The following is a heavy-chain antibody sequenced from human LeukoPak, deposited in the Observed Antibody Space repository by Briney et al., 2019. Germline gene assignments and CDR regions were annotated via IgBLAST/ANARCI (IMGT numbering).Heavy chain of an antibody. CDR1: GGSISSYY. CDR3: ARSLSSGWFPFDY. J-gene: IGHJ4*02. Sequence: PSERLSLTCTVSGGSISSYYWSWIRQPAGKGLEWIGRIYTSGSTNYNPSLKSRVTMSVDTSKNQFSLKQNSVTAADTAVYYCARSLSSGWFPFDYWGQGTLVTVSS. V-gene: IGHV4-4*07. D-gene: IGHD6-19*01. CDR2: IYTSGST.